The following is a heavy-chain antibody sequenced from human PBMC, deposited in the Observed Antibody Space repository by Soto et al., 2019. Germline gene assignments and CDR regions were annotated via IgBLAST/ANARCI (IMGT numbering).Heavy chain of an antibody. CDR1: GFTFSDYY. D-gene: IGHD5-18*01. CDR2: ISTGGTYT. V-gene: IGHV3-11*06. J-gene: IGHJ4*02. CDR3: ARDTPGYSYGLRSFDY. Sequence: PGGSLRLSCAASGFTFSDYYMSWIRQAPGKGLEWVSYISTGGTYTNYADSVKGRFTISRDNAKNSLYLQMNSLRAEDTAVYYCARDTPGYSYGLRSFDYWGQGTLVTVSS.